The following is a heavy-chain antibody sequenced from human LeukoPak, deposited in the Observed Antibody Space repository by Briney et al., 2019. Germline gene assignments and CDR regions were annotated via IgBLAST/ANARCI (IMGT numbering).Heavy chain of an antibody. D-gene: IGHD3-10*01. CDR2: INHSGST. CDR1: GGSFSDYY. V-gene: IGHV4-34*01. CDR3: AMGVGYNY. Sequence: SETLSLTCAVYGGSFSDYYWSWIRQPPGKGLEWIGEINHSGSTNYNPSLKSRVTISVDTSKNQFSLKLSSVTAADTAVYYCAMGVGYNYWGQGTLVTVSS. J-gene: IGHJ4*02.